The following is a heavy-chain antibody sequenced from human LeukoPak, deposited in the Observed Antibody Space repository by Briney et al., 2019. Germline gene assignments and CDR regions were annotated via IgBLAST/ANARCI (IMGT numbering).Heavy chain of an antibody. Sequence: ASVKVSCKASGYTFTSYGISWVRQAPGQGLEWMGWISAYNGNTNYAQKLQGRVTMTTDTSTSTAYMELSSLRSEDTAVYYCARAVITMVRGGHNQIYYYYGMDVWGQGTTVTVSS. CDR2: ISAYNGNT. J-gene: IGHJ6*02. CDR3: ARAVITMVRGGHNQIYYYYGMDV. V-gene: IGHV1-18*01. CDR1: GYTFTSYG. D-gene: IGHD3-10*01.